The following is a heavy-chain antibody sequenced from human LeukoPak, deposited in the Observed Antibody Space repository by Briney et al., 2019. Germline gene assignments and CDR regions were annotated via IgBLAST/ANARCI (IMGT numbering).Heavy chain of an antibody. CDR3: ARGRYSGYRYRFDH. V-gene: IGHV4-34*01. Sequence: SETPSLTCAVHGGPFSGYSWNWIRQPPGMGLEWIGEVNHSGSTNYNPSLTSRVTISVDTSKNQLSLKLSCVTAADTSVYYCARGRYSGYRYRFDHWGQGTLVTVSS. CDR1: GGPFSGYS. J-gene: IGHJ4*02. D-gene: IGHD5-12*01. CDR2: VNHSGST.